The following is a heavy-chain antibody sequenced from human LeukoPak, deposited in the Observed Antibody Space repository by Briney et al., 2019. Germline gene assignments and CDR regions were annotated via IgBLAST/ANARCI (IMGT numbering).Heavy chain of an antibody. Sequence: ASVKVSCKTSGYTFTGNFMHWVRQAPGQGLEWMGRINPNSGGTNYAQKFQGRVTMTRDTSISTAYMELNRLRSDDTAVYYCARGPPGYCSSTSCYLNYWGQGTLVTVSS. V-gene: IGHV1-2*06. D-gene: IGHD2-2*01. CDR1: GYTFTGNF. J-gene: IGHJ4*02. CDR2: INPNSGGT. CDR3: ARGPPGYCSSTSCYLNY.